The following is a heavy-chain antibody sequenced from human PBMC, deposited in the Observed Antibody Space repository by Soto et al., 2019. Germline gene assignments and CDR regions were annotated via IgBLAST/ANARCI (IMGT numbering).Heavy chain of an antibody. CDR2: IYYSGNT. J-gene: IGHJ3*02. CDR1: GGSISSSTYY. D-gene: IGHD3-16*01. CDR3: ARPGEVGLNLDAFDI. Sequence: SETLSLTCTVSGGSISSSTYYWGWIRQPPGKGLEWIGSIYYSGNTYYNPSLKSRVTISVDTSKNQFSLRLSSVTAADTAVYYCARPGEVGLNLDAFDIWGQGTMVTVS. V-gene: IGHV4-39*01.